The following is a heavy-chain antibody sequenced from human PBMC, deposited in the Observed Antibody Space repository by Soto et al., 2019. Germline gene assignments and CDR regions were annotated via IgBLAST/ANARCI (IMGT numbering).Heavy chain of an antibody. Sequence: PGESLKISCKGSGYSFTSYWIGWVRQMPGKGLEWMGIIYPGDSDTRYSPSFQGQVTISVDTSKNQFSLKLSSVTAADTAVYYCARDSYYDSSGYSGFDYWGQGTLVTVSS. V-gene: IGHV5-51*01. CDR3: ARDSYYDSSGYSGFDY. CDR2: IYPGDSDT. J-gene: IGHJ4*02. D-gene: IGHD3-22*01. CDR1: GYSFTSYW.